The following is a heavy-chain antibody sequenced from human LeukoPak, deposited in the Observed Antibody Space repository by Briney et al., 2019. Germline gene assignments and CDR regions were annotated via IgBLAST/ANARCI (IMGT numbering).Heavy chain of an antibody. V-gene: IGHV3-30*18. J-gene: IGHJ4*02. Sequence: GGSLRLSCAASGFTFSSYGIHWVRQAPGKGLEWVAVISYDGSNQYHADSVKGRFTISRDNSKNTLYLQMNSLRAEDSAVYYCAKDLFLYGSSGYPRCPDYWGQGTLVTVSS. CDR3: AKDLFLYGSSGYPRCPDY. D-gene: IGHD3-22*01. CDR2: ISYDGSNQ. CDR1: GFTFSSYG.